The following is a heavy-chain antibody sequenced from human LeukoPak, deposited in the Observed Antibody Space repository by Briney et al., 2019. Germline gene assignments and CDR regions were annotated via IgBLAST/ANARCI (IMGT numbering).Heavy chain of an antibody. CDR1: GGSISSYY. Sequence: PSETLSLTCTVFGGSISSYYWSWIRQPPGKGLEWIGYIYYSGSTNYNPSLKSRVTISVDTSKNQFSLKLSSVTAADTAVYYCARIVGARPYNWFDPWGQGTLVTVSS. J-gene: IGHJ5*02. CDR3: ARIVGARPYNWFDP. CDR2: IYYSGST. V-gene: IGHV4-59*01. D-gene: IGHD1-26*01.